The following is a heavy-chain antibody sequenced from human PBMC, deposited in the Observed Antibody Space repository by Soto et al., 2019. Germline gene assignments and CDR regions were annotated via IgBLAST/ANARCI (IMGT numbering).Heavy chain of an antibody. CDR1: GFTFSSYA. D-gene: IGHD1-1*01. Sequence: EVQLLESGGGLVQPGGSLRLSCAASGFTFSSYAMNWVRQAPGKGLEWVSVISGSGGSTYYADSVKGRFTISRDNSKTTLYLQMNSLIAEDTAVYYCAKRATGTYFDYWGQGTLVTVSS. CDR2: ISGSGGST. J-gene: IGHJ4*02. V-gene: IGHV3-23*01. CDR3: AKRATGTYFDY.